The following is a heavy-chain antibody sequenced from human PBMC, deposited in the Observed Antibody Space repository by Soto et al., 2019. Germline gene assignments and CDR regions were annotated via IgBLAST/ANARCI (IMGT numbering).Heavy chain of an antibody. V-gene: IGHV3-30*18. CDR1: GFTFSSYG. CDR2: ISYDGSNK. J-gene: IGHJ4*02. CDR3: AKDTNSVVGPVVDY. D-gene: IGHD1-26*01. Sequence: GGSLRLSCAASGFTFSSYGMHWVRQAPGKGLEWVAVISYDGSNKYYADSVKGRFTISRDNSKNTLYLQMNSLRAEDTAVYYCAKDTNSVVGPVVDYWGQGTLVTVSS.